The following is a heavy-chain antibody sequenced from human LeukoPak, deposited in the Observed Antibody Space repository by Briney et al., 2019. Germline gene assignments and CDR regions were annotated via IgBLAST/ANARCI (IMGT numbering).Heavy chain of an antibody. CDR3: ARDAATIVVVTAWSVPDY. V-gene: IGHV3-30*01. D-gene: IGHD2-21*02. J-gene: IGHJ4*02. Sequence: GRSLRLSCAASGFTFSSYAMPWVRQAPGKGLEWVAVISYDGSNKYYADSVKGRFTISRDNSKNTLYLQMNSLRAEDTAVYYCARDAATIVVVTAWSVPDYWGQGTLVTVSS. CDR1: GFTFSSYA. CDR2: ISYDGSNK.